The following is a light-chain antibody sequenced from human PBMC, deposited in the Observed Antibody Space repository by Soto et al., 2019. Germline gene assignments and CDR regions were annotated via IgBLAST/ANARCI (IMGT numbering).Light chain of an antibody. CDR3: QQYYSYPWP. CDR1: QGISSY. V-gene: IGKV1-8*01. CDR2: AAS. J-gene: IGKJ1*01. Sequence: AIRMTQSPSSLSASTGDRVTITCRASQGISSYLAWYQQKPGKAPKLLIYAASTLQSGVPSRFSGSGSGTDFTLTISCLQSEDLATYYCQQYYSYPWPVGQGTKVEIK.